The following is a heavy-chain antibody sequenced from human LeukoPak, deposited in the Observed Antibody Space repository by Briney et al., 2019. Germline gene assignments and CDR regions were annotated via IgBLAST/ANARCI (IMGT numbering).Heavy chain of an antibody. D-gene: IGHD3-22*01. CDR3: AKSRNNYDSSSFDI. Sequence: PGGSLRLSCAASGFTFSTYAIHWVRQAPGKGLEWVSVISYDGSNKYYADSVKGRFTISRDNSKNTLYLQMNSLRPEDTAVYYCAKSRNNYDSSSFDIWGQGTTITVSS. CDR1: GFTFSTYA. CDR2: ISYDGSNK. J-gene: IGHJ3*02. V-gene: IGHV3-30*18.